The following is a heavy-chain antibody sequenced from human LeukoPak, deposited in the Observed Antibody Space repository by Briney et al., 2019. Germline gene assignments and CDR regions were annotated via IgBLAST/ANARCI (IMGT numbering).Heavy chain of an antibody. CDR1: GFTFSDYY. Sequence: GGSLRLSCAASGFTFSDYYMSWIRQAPGKGLEWVSYISSSGSTIYYADSVRGRFTISRDNAKNSLYLQMSSLRAEDTAVYYCAREPIFGKPDDYWGQGTLVTVSS. CDR2: ISSSGSTI. CDR3: AREPIFGKPDDY. D-gene: IGHD3-3*01. V-gene: IGHV3-11*01. J-gene: IGHJ4*02.